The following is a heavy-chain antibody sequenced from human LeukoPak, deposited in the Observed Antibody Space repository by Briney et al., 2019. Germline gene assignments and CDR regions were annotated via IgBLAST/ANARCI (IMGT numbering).Heavy chain of an antibody. J-gene: IGHJ5*02. CDR3: ARDGPTVVTRNWFDP. Sequence: ASVKVSCKASGGTFSSYALSWVRQAPGQGLEWMGRIIPILGIANYAQKFQGRVTITADKSTSTAYMELSSLRSEDTAVYYCARDGPTVVTRNWFDPWGQGTLVTVSS. D-gene: IGHD4-23*01. CDR1: GGTFSSYA. V-gene: IGHV1-69*04. CDR2: IIPILGIA.